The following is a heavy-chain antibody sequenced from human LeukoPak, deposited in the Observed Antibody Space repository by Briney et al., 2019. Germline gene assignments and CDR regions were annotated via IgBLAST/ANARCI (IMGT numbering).Heavy chain of an antibody. CDR2: VSGTGENI. D-gene: IGHD2-2*01. CDR3: AKEPSGANVVPADAFDF. J-gene: IGHJ3*01. V-gene: IGHV3-23*01. CDR1: GLIFNNYA. Sequence: PGGSLRLSCAASGLIFNNYAMNWVRQAPGKGLEWVSGVSGTGENIYYGDSVKGRFTISRDNSRNTLYLQMNSLRVDDMAIYFCAKEPSGANVVPADAFDFWGQGTMVTVSA.